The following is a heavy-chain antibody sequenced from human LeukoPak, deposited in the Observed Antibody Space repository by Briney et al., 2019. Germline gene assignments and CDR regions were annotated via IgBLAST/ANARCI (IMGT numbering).Heavy chain of an antibody. CDR2: IKQDGSEK. CDR3: ARGFRGANWFDP. V-gene: IGHV3-7*04. J-gene: IGHJ5*02. D-gene: IGHD3-10*01. Sequence: GGSLRLSCAASGFTFSSYWMTWVRQAPGRGLEWVANIKQDGSEKYYLDSVEGRFTISRDNANNSLYLQMNSLRGEDTAVYYCARGFRGANWFDPWGQGTLVTVSS. CDR1: GFTFSSYW.